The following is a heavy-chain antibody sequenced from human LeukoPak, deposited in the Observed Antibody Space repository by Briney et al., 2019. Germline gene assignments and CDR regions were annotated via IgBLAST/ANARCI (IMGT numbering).Heavy chain of an antibody. CDR1: GFAFSSYA. J-gene: IGHJ4*02. Sequence: GGSLRLSCAASGFAFSSYAMSWVRQTPGKGLEWVSAISGGGGSTYYADSVKGRFTIPRDNSKNTLFLQMNSLRAEDTAVYYCAKDKRVGPNGVDYWGQGTLVTVSS. CDR2: ISGGGGST. V-gene: IGHV3-23*01. CDR3: AKDKRVGPNGVDY. D-gene: IGHD2-8*01.